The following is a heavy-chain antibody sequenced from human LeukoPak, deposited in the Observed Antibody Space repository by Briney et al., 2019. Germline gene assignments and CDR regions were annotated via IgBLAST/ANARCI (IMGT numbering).Heavy chain of an antibody. V-gene: IGHV3-74*01. J-gene: IGHJ4*02. CDR2: INSDGSST. Sequence: GGSLRLSCAAFGVTVSGYWMNWVRQARGKGLVWVARINSDGSSTSHADSVKGRFTISRDDAKNILYLQMNSLRVDDTAVYYCARDPKYGDLDYWGQGTLVTVSS. CDR1: GVTVSGYW. D-gene: IGHD4-17*01. CDR3: ARDPKYGDLDY.